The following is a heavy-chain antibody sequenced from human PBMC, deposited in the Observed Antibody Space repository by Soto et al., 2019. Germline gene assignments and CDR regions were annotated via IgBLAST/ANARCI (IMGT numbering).Heavy chain of an antibody. CDR1: GFTFSDYA. CDR3: AKWGRQWMVTSDFNY. Sequence: VQLVESGGGVVQPGRSLRLSCAASGFTFSDYAMHWVRQAPGKGLEWVAVVSHDGRNTHYADSVNSRFTISRDSSKNTVSLKMTSLRAEDTAVYYCAKWGRQWMVTSDFNYRGQGALVTVSS. CDR2: VSHDGRNT. D-gene: IGHD6-19*01. V-gene: IGHV3-30*18. J-gene: IGHJ4*02.